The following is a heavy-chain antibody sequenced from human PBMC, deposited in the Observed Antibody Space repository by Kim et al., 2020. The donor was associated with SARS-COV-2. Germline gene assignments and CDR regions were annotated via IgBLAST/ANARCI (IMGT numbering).Heavy chain of an antibody. V-gene: IGHV3-23*01. Sequence: GWSLRLSCVASGFTFSSRAMSWVRQTPEKGLEWVASINNGGNPYYADSVQGRFTVSRDITKATLYLQMTSRRAEDSALYYCATDHPSSGWRAFDSWGQGT. CDR1: GFTFSSRA. J-gene: IGHJ4*02. CDR3: ATDHPSSGWRAFDS. CDR2: INNGGNP. D-gene: IGHD6-19*01.